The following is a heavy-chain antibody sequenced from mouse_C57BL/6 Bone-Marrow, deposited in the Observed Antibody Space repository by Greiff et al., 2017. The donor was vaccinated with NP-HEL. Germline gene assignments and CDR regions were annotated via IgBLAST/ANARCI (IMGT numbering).Heavy chain of an antibody. Sequence: VQLQQSGAELVMPGASVKLSCKASGYTFTSYWMHWVKQRPGQGLEWIGEIDPSDSYTNYNQKFKGKSTLTVDKSSSTAYMQLSSLTSEDAAVDYCARMGGAYWGQGTLVTVSA. D-gene: IGHD4-1*01. CDR2: IDPSDSYT. J-gene: IGHJ3*01. CDR1: GYTFTSYW. V-gene: IGHV1-69*01. CDR3: ARMGGAY.